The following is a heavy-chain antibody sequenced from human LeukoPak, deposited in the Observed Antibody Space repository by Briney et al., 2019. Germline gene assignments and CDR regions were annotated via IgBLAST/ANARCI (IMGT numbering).Heavy chain of an antibody. V-gene: IGHV4-39*07. Sequence: SETLSLTCTVSRGSISSSSYYWGWIRQPPGKGLEWIGSVYYSGTTYYNPSLKSRVTISVDTSKNQFSLKLSSVTAADTAVYYCARDFGTAMAPDYWGQGTLVTVSS. CDR2: VYYSGTT. J-gene: IGHJ4*02. CDR1: RGSISSSSYY. D-gene: IGHD5-18*01. CDR3: ARDFGTAMAPDY.